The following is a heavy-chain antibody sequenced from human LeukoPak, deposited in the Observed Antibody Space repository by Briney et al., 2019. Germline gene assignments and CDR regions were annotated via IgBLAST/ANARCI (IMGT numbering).Heavy chain of an antibody. CDR3: ARRSHYSDSSAANA. D-gene: IGHD6-6*01. Sequence: SETLSLTCAVYGGSFTGYYWTWIRQPPGKGLEWIGEISHSGDTNYSPSLKSRVTISVDTSRKQFSLKLSSVTAADSAVYYCARRSHYSDSSAANAWGQGTLVTVSS. CDR1: GGSFTGYY. J-gene: IGHJ5*02. CDR2: ISHSGDT. V-gene: IGHV4-34*01.